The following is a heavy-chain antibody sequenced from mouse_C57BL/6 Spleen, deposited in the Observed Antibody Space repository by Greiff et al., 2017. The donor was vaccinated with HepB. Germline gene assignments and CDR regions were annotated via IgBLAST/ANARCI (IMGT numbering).Heavy chain of an antibody. J-gene: IGHJ4*01. D-gene: IGHD2-5*01. CDR3: ARMRYSNLLYAMDY. Sequence: VQLKESGPELVKPGASVKISCKASGYSFTDYNMNWVKQSNGKSLEWIGVINPNYGTTSYNQKFKGKATLTVDQSSSTAYMQLNSLTSEDSAVYYCARMRYSNLLYAMDYWGQGTSVTVSS. V-gene: IGHV1-39*01. CDR2: INPNYGTT. CDR1: GYSFTDYN.